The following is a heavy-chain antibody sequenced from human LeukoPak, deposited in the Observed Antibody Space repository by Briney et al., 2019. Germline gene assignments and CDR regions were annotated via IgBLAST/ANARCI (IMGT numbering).Heavy chain of an antibody. J-gene: IGHJ4*02. CDR2: INPNSGGT. V-gene: IGHV1-2*06. CDR1: GYTLTDYY. D-gene: IGHD3-22*01. Sequence: ASVKVSCKASGYTLTDYYMHWVRQAPGQGLEWMGRINPNSGGTNYAQKFQGRVTMTRDTSISTVYVELSRLRSDDTAVYYCARVGYYESSGYYEYWGQGTLVTVSS. CDR3: ARVGYYESSGYYEY.